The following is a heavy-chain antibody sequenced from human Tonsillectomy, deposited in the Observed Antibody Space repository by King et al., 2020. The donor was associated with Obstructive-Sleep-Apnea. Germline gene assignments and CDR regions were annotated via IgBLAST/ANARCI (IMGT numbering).Heavy chain of an antibody. CDR3: ARDVLGIAVSGTYPLDY. V-gene: IGHV1-69*01. J-gene: IGHJ4*02. Sequence: QLVQSGTEVKKPGSSVKVSCKASGGSFSSNSFRWVRQAPGQGLEWMGRIIPIFDTANYAQKFRGRVTMTADESTSTAYMELRSLTSEDTAVYYCARDVLGIAVSGTYPLDYWGQGTLVTVSS. CDR2: IIPIFDTA. CDR1: GGSFSSNS. D-gene: IGHD6-13*01.